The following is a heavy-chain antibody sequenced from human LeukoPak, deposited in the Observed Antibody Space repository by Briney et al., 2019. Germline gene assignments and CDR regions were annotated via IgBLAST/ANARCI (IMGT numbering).Heavy chain of an antibody. Sequence: VKVSCKASGYTFTSYGISWVRQAPGQGREWMGWISAYNGNTNYAQKLQGRVTMTTDTSTSTAYMELRSLRSDDTAVYYCARGTKXXXWSGYYTGXKSSGGSWFDPWGQGTLVTVSS. V-gene: IGHV1-18*01. CDR2: ISAYNGNT. CDR3: ARGTKXXXWSGYYTGXKSSGGSWFDP. J-gene: IGHJ5*02. D-gene: IGHD3-3*01. CDR1: GYTFTSYG.